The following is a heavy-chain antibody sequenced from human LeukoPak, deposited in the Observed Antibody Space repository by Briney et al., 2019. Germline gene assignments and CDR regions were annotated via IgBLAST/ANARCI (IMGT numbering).Heavy chain of an antibody. V-gene: IGHV1-8*02. CDR2: MNPNSGNT. D-gene: IGHD1-26*01. CDR1: GYTFTSYD. Sequence: APVKVSCKASGYTFTSYDINWVRQATGQGLEWMGWMNPNSGNTGYAQKFQGRVTMTRDTSISTAYMELSRLRSDDTAVYYCARDVATWEATDYWGQGTLVTVSS. J-gene: IGHJ4*02. CDR3: ARDVATWEATDY.